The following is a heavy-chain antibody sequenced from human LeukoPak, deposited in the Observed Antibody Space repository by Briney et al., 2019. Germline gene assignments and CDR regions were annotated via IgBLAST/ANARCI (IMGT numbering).Heavy chain of an antibody. CDR2: ISHDGSNK. CDR1: GXSFSSYA. J-gene: IGHJ5*02. V-gene: IGHV3-30-3*01. CDR3: ASAHRYCRGGSCPFAFDP. D-gene: IGHD2-15*01. Sequence: PGGSLRLSWAASGXSFSSYAMHWVRQAPGKGLESVAVISHDGSNKYYEDSVKGRFTISRDNSKNTLYLQMNNLRTEDTAVYYCASAHRYCRGGSCPFAFDPWGQGTLVTVSS.